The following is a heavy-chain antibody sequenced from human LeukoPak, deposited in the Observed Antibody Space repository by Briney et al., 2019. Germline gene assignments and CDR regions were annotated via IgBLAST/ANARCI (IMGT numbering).Heavy chain of an antibody. D-gene: IGHD3-10*01. CDR1: GYTFTGYY. CDR2: INPNSGGT. V-gene: IGHV1-2*02. Sequence: ASVKVTCKASGYTFTGYYRHWVRQAPGQGLEWMGWINPNSGGTNYAQKFQGRVTMTRDTSISTAYMELSRLRSDDTAVYYCARFLVYGSGSYGSYFDYWGQGTLVTVSS. CDR3: ARFLVYGSGSYGSYFDY. J-gene: IGHJ4*02.